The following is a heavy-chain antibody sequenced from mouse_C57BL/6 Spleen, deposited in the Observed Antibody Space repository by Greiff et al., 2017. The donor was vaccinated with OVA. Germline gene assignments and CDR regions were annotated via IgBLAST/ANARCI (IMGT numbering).Heavy chain of an antibody. CDR1: GYTFTSYW. V-gene: IGHV1-64*01. D-gene: IGHD3-3*01. CDR3: APLSRGDAMDY. J-gene: IGHJ4*01. Sequence: VQLQQSGAELVKPGASVKLSCKASGYTFTSYWMHWVKQRPGQGLEWIGMIHPNSGSTNYNEKFKSKATLTVDKSSSTAYMQLSSLTSEDSAVYYCAPLSRGDAMDYWGQGTSVTVSS. CDR2: IHPNSGST.